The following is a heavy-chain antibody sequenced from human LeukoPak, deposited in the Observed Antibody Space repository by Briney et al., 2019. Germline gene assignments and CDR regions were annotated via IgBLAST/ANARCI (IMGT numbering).Heavy chain of an antibody. Sequence: GGSLRLSCAASGFTFSSYSMNWVRQAPGKGLEWVSSISSSGSYIYYADSMQGRFTISRDNSKNSLFLQMNSLRAEDTAVYYCARGLYPDYYVSSGSSPPEHWGQGALVTVSS. J-gene: IGHJ1*01. D-gene: IGHD3-22*01. CDR2: ISSSGSYI. CDR1: GFTFSSYS. CDR3: ARGLYPDYYVSSGSSPPEH. V-gene: IGHV3-21*01.